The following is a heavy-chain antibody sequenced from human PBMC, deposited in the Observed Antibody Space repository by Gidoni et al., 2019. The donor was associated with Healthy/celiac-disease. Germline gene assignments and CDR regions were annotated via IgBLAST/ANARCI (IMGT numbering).Heavy chain of an antibody. CDR2: ST. CDR3: ASQLRSGDAFDI. V-gene: IGHV4-30-2*05. D-gene: IGHD3-3*01. J-gene: IGHJ3*02. Sequence: STYYNPSPKSRVTISVDTSKNQFSLKLSSVTAADTAVYYCASQLRSGDAFDIWGQGTMVTVSS.